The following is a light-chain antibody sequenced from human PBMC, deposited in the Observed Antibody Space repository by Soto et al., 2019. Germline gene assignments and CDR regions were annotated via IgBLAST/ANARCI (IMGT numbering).Light chain of an antibody. J-gene: IGLJ1*01. CDR1: SSDVGGYDY. Sequence: QSVLTQPPSASGSPGQSVTISCTGTSSDVGGYDYVSWYQQRPGKAPKLLIHEVTKRPSGVPDRFSGSKSGNTASLTVSGLQAVDEADYYCSSYSDTNICVFGTGTKVTVL. CDR2: EVT. V-gene: IGLV2-8*01. CDR3: SSYSDTNICV.